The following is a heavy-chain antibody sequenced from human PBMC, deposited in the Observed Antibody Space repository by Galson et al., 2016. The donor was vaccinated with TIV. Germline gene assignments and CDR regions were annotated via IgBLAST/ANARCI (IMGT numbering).Heavy chain of an antibody. CDR1: GYTFTNYW. V-gene: IGHV5-51*01. D-gene: IGHD4-17*01. CDR2: IYPGHSEN. Sequence: QSGAEVKKPGESLKISCKGSGYTFTNYWIVWVRQMPGKGLEWMGIIYPGHSENTYSPSFQGQVTISAHKSTSTAYLQWRSLKASDTAMYYCARHNGDDVTSGSYPYYFGMDVWGQGTAVTVSS. CDR3: ARHNGDDVTSGSYPYYFGMDV. J-gene: IGHJ6*02.